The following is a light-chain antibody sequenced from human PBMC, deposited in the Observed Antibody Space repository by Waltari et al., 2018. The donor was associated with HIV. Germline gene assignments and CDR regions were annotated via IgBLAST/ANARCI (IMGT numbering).Light chain of an antibody. Sequence: DIVMTHTPPSLSVTPGQPAYIPCNSSQRLKHTDGKTYLYWYLQRPGQSAQVLIYEVSNRFPGVPDRFSGSGSETHFTLKIARVAAEDVGSYYCMQSVHLLDTFGQGTTLEIK. V-gene: IGKV2D-29*02. CDR1: QRLKHTDGKTY. J-gene: IGKJ2*01. CDR2: EVS. CDR3: MQSVHLLDT.